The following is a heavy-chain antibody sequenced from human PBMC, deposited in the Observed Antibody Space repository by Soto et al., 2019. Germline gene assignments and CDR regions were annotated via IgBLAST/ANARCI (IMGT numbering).Heavy chain of an antibody. CDR1: GYTFTSYG. V-gene: IGHV1-18*01. Sequence: QVQLVQSGAEVKKPGASVKVSCKASGYTFTSYGISWVRQAPGQGLEWMGWISAYNGNTNYAQKLQGRVTMTTDTSTSTAYIELRSLRSDDTAVYYCARDTIVVVPAAMPAGEDYWGQGTLVTVSS. D-gene: IGHD2-2*01. J-gene: IGHJ4*02. CDR2: ISAYNGNT. CDR3: ARDTIVVVPAAMPAGEDY.